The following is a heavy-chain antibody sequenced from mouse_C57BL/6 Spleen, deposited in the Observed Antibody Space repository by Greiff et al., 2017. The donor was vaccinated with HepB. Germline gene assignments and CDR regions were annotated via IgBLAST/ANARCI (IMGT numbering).Heavy chain of an antibody. CDR1: GYTFTDYE. Sequence: VQLQQSGAELVRPGASVTLSCKASGYTFTDYEMHWVKQTPVHGLEWIGAIDPETGGTAYNQKFKGKAILTADKSSSTAYMELRSLTSEDSAVYYCTRPIYYYGEFAYWGQGTLVTVSA. CDR3: TRPIYYYGEFAY. V-gene: IGHV1-15*01. D-gene: IGHD1-1*01. J-gene: IGHJ3*01. CDR2: IDPETGGT.